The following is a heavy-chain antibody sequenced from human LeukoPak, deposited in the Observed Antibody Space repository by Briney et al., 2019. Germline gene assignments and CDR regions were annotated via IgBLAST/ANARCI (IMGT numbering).Heavy chain of an antibody. D-gene: IGHD3-22*01. CDR2: IIPILGIA. CDR1: GGTFSSYA. V-gene: IGHV1-69*04. CDR3: ARNQYYYDSSGYTGMFDP. J-gene: IGHJ5*02. Sequence: ASVKVSCKASGGTFSSYAISWVRQAPGQGLEWMGRIIPILGIANYAQKFQGRVTITADKSTSTAYMELSSLRSEDTAVYYCARNQYYYDSSGYTGMFDPWGQGTLVTVSS.